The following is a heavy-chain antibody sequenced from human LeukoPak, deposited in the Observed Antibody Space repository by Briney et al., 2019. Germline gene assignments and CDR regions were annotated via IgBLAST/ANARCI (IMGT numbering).Heavy chain of an antibody. CDR3: AGDPVLDDYGGNSPY. D-gene: IGHD4-23*01. CDR2: INIDGSST. J-gene: IGHJ4*02. CDR1: GFTFSSYS. V-gene: IGHV3-74*01. Sequence: GGSLRLSCAASGFTFSSYSMNWVRQAPGKGLVWVSRINIDGSSTTYADSVKGRFTISRNNAKNTLYLQMNSLRAEDTAVYYCAGDPVLDDYGGNSPYWGQGTLVTVSS.